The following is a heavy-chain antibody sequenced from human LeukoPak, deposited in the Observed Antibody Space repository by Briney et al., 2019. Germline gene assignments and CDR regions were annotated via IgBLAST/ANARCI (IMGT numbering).Heavy chain of an antibody. J-gene: IGHJ6*03. CDR3: ARRGYSSSWNYYYMDV. CDR2: IYTSGST. CDR1: GYSISSDYY. Sequence: SETLSLTCAVSGYSISSDYYWSWIRQPAGKGLEWIGRIYTSGSTNYNPSLKSRVTISVDTSKNQFSLKLSSVTAADTAVYYCARRGYSSSWNYYYMDVWGKGTTVTVSS. V-gene: IGHV4-61*02. D-gene: IGHD6-13*01.